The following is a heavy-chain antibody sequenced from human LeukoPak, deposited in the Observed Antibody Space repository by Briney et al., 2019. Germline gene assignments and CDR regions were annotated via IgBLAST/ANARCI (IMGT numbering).Heavy chain of an antibody. CDR2: IYHSGST. D-gene: IGHD1-7*01. CDR1: GYSISSGYY. CDR3: ARVPRYNWNYVNY. V-gene: IGHV4-38-2*02. Sequence: SETLSLTCTVSGYSISSGYYWGWIRQPPGKGLEWIGSIYHSGSTYYNPSLKSRVTISVDTSKNQFSLKLSSVTAADTAVYYCARVPRYNWNYVNYWGQGTLVTVSS. J-gene: IGHJ4*02.